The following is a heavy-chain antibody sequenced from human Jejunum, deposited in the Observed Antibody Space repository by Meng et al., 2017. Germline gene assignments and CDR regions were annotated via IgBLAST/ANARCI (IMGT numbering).Heavy chain of an antibody. V-gene: IGHV4-59*02. J-gene: IGHJ4*02. CDR1: GDSVSNYF. CDR3: ARASERGYYFDY. Sequence: SETLSLTCTVSGDSVSNYFCTWIRQPPGKGLEWIGYMFYSGSTNYNPALKSRVTISVDTTKNQFSLKLNSVTAADTAVYYCARASERGYYFDYWGQGIPVTVSS. D-gene: IGHD5-24*01. CDR2: MFYSGST.